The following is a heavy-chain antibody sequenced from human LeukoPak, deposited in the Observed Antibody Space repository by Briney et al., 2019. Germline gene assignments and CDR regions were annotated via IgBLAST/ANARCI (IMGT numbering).Heavy chain of an antibody. CDR3: AKGVRYSSGWRFDY. CDR1: GFTVSSND. Sequence: GGSLRLSCAASGFTVSSNDMSWVRQAPGKGLECISVIYSGGSTDYADSVKGRFTISRDNSKNTLYLQMNSLRAEDTAVYYCAKGVRYSSGWRFDYWGQGTLVTVSS. V-gene: IGHV3-53*01. CDR2: IYSGGST. D-gene: IGHD6-19*01. J-gene: IGHJ4*02.